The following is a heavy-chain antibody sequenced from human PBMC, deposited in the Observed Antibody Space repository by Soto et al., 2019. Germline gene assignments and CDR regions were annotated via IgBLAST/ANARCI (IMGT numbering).Heavy chain of an antibody. Sequence: QVQLVQSGAEVRKPGSSVKVSCKAPGGTFSTYIISWVRQAPGQGLEWMGRFIPIPDITNYAQKLQGRVKVAAGRSTSTAYMELTSLKSEDTAVYYCARDRITTRGDAFDLWGQGTMVTVSS. CDR3: ARDRITTRGDAFDL. CDR2: FIPIPDIT. V-gene: IGHV1-69*08. D-gene: IGHD3-3*01. J-gene: IGHJ3*01. CDR1: GGTFSTYI.